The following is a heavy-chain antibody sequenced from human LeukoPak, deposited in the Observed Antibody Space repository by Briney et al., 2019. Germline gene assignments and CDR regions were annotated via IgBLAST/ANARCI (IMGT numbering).Heavy chain of an antibody. V-gene: IGHV4-38-2*01. CDR1: GYSISSGYY. D-gene: IGHD6-13*01. CDR2: IYHSGST. J-gene: IGHJ5*02. CDR3: ARTIAAANWFDP. Sequence: SETPSLTCAVSGYSISSGYYWGWIRQPPGKGPEWIGSIYHSGSTYYNPSLKSRVTISVDTSKNQFSLKLSSVTAADTAVYYCARTIAAANWFDPWGQGTLVTVSS.